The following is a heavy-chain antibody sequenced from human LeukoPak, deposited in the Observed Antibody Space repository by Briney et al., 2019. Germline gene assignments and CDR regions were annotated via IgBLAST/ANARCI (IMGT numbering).Heavy chain of an antibody. Sequence: PGRSLRLSCAASGFTFSHYGMHWVRQAPGKGLEWVAVVSDDGSNKYYADSVKGRFTISRDNSKNTVYLQMNSLRAEDTAVYYCAKGSIDWYYFDYWGQGTLVTVSS. J-gene: IGHJ4*02. CDR1: GFTFSHYG. CDR3: AKGSIDWYYFDY. V-gene: IGHV3-30*18. CDR2: VSDDGSNK. D-gene: IGHD3-9*01.